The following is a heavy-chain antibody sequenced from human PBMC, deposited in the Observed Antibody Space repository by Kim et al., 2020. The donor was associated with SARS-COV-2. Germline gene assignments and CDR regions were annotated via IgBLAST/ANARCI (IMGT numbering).Heavy chain of an antibody. CDR1: GFTFSSYA. V-gene: IGHV3-30-3*01. CDR3: ARGPYSSSSLPWSGYYYYMDV. CDR2: ISYDGSNK. J-gene: IGHJ6*03. Sequence: GGSLRLSCAASGFTFSSYAMHWVRQAPGKGLEWVAVISYDGSNKYYADSVKGRFTISRDNSKNTLYLQMNSLRAEDTAVYYCARGPYSSSSLPWSGYYYYMDVWGKGTTVTVSS. D-gene: IGHD6-6*01.